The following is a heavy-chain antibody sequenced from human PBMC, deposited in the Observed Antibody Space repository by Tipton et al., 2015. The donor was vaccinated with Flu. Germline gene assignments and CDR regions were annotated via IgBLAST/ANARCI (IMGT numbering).Heavy chain of an antibody. Sequence: QLVQSGAEVKKPGESLKISCRGSGYSFTNHWIGWVRQLPGKGLEWMGIIYPGDSQTTYSPSFQGRVTISADMSTSTAHLQWTSLQASDTAMYYCASNVNVLAFDVWGQGTTVTVSS. V-gene: IGHV5-51*03. D-gene: IGHD2-8*01. CDR1: GYSFTNHW. J-gene: IGHJ3*01. CDR3: ASNVNVLAFDV. CDR2: IYPGDSQT.